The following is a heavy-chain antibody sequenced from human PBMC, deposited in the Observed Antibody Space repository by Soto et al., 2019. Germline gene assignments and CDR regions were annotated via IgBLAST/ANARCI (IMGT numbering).Heavy chain of an antibody. V-gene: IGHV1-18*01. J-gene: IGHJ6*02. CDR3: ARVVVLVPARGRLGYYYGMDV. Sequence: QVQLVQSGAEVKKPGASVKVSCKASGYTFTSYGISWVRQAPGQGLEWMGWISAYNGNTNYAQKLQGRVTMTTDTSTXIAXMXPRSLRSDETAVYYCARVVVLVPARGRLGYYYGMDVWGQGTTVTVSS. CDR2: ISAYNGNT. CDR1: GYTFTSYG. D-gene: IGHD2-2*01.